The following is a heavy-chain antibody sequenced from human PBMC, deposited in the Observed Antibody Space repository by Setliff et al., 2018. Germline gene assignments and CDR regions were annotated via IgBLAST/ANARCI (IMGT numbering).Heavy chain of an antibody. CDR2: IYASGST. CDR3: ARARWSGGYYSGDKYYMDV. V-gene: IGHV4-4*08. CDR1: GGSISSYY. J-gene: IGHJ6*03. D-gene: IGHD3-22*01. Sequence: SETLSLTCTVSGGSISSYYWTWIRQPPGKGLEWIGYIYASGSTNHNPSLKSRVTISLDSSRKQFSLEMTSLSAADTAIYYCARARWSGGYYSGDKYYMDVWGKGTTVTVSS.